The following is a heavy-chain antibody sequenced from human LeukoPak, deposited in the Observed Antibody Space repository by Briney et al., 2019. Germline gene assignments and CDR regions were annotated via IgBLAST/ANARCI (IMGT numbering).Heavy chain of an antibody. CDR2: IIPIFGTA. V-gene: IGHV1-69*13. Sequence: GASVKVSCKASGGTFSSYAISWVRQAPGQGLEWMGGIIPIFGTANYAQKFQGRVTITADESTSTVYMELSSLRSEDTAFYYCATDHSMANTAWWFDPWGQRTLVTVSS. J-gene: IGHJ5*02. CDR1: GGTFSSYA. CDR3: ATDHSMANTAWWFDP. D-gene: IGHD5-24*01.